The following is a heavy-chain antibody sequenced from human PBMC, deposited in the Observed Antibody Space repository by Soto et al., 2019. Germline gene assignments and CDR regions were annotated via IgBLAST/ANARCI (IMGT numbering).Heavy chain of an antibody. Sequence: ASVKVSCKASGYTFTSYGISWVRQAPGQGLEWMGWISAYNGNTNYAQKLQGRVTMTTDTSTSTAYMELRSLRSDDTAVYYCARDRPIQWQMDPNDDFDIWAQGTMVT. CDR3: ARDRPIQWQMDPNDDFDI. V-gene: IGHV1-18*01. D-gene: IGHD6-19*01. CDR1: GYTFTSYG. J-gene: IGHJ3*02. CDR2: ISAYNGNT.